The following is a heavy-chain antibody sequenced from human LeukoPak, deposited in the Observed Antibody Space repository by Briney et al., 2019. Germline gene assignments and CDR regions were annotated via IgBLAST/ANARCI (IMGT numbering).Heavy chain of an antibody. CDR3: ARDQSPGPYSSSRHYYYYYGMDV. D-gene: IGHD6-13*01. CDR2: IYYSGST. CDR1: GGSISSYY. Sequence: KPSETLSLTCTVSGGSISSYYWSWIRQPPGKGLEWIGYIYYSGSTNYNPSLKSRVTISVDTSKNQFSLKLSSVTAADTAVYYCARDQSPGPYSSSRHYYYYYGMDVWGQGTTVTVSS. V-gene: IGHV4-59*01. J-gene: IGHJ6*02.